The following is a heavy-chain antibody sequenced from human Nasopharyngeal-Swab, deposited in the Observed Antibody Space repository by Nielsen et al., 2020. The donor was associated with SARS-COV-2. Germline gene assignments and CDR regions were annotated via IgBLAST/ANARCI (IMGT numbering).Heavy chain of an antibody. CDR2: ISVDGRRK. D-gene: IGHD1-14*01. CDR3: ANGPQGFDY. J-gene: IGHJ4*02. Sequence: GSLRLSCATSGLSFSSFGMHWVRQAPGKGLEWVAVISVDGRRKKLIDSVMGRFTISRDSSKNTIYLQMNSLKSEDTAVYYCANGPQGFDYWGQGTLVTVS. CDR1: GLSFSSFG. V-gene: IGHV3-30*18.